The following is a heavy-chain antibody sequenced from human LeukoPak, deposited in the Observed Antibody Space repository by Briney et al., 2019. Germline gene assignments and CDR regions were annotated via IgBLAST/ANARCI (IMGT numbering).Heavy chain of an antibody. D-gene: IGHD1-14*01. CDR3: GRVRAPVPNHRFDP. V-gene: IGHV3-74*01. J-gene: IGHJ5*02. CDR2: INSDGSST. Sequence: PGGSLRLSCAASGFTFSSYWMHWVRQAPGKGLVWVSRINSDGSSTSYADSVKGRFTISRDNAKNTLYLQMNSLRAEDTAVYYWGRVRAPVPNHRFDPWGQGTLVTVSS. CDR1: GFTFSSYW.